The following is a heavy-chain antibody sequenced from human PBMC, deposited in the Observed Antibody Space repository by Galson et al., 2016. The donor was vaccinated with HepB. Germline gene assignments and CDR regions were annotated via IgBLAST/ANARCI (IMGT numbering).Heavy chain of an antibody. CDR3: ATYSGSYRLGY. J-gene: IGHJ4*02. V-gene: IGHV3-48*01. D-gene: IGHD1-26*01. Sequence: SLRLSCAASGFTSSSFSMNWVRQAPGKGLEWVSYIHSSSSTIYYADSVKGRFTISRDNARNSLYLQMNSLRAEDTAVYYCATYSGSYRLGYWGQGTLVTVSS. CDR1: GFTSSSFS. CDR2: IHSSSSTI.